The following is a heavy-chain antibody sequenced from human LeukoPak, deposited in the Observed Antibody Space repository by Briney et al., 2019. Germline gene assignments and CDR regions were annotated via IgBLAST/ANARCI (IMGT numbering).Heavy chain of an antibody. CDR2: ISWNSGST. CDR3: AKEVDCPSDCLFFHS. Sequence: PGGSLRLSCAASGFTFDEYAMHWVRQAPGKGLEWVSGISWNSGSTGYGDSVKGRFTISRDNAKNSLYLQMNSLRPEDTALYHCAKEVDCPSDCLFFHSWGQGTLVTVSS. V-gene: IGHV3-9*01. J-gene: IGHJ4*02. CDR1: GFTFDEYA. D-gene: IGHD2-21*02.